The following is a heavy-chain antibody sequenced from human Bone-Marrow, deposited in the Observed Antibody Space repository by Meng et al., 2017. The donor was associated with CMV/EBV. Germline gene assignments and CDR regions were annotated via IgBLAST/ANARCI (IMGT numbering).Heavy chain of an antibody. J-gene: IGHJ1*01. CDR1: GFTFSSYS. Sequence: GESLKISCAASGFTFSSYSMNWVRQAPGKGLEWVSSISSSSSYIYYADSVKGRFTISRDNAKNSVYLQISSLRAEDTAVYFCARSYGLFVAGMNSWGPGTRVTVSS. V-gene: IGHV3-21*01. D-gene: IGHD6-19*01. CDR3: ARSYGLFVAGMNS. CDR2: ISSSSSYI.